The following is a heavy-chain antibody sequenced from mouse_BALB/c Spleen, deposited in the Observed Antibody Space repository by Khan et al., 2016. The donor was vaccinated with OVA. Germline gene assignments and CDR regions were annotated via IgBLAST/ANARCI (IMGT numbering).Heavy chain of an antibody. CDR3: TRDGNYAHWYFDV. V-gene: IGHV5-6-4*01. CDR1: GFTFSSHT. Sequence: EVELVESGGDLVKPGGSLKLSCAASGFTFSSHTMSWVRQTPEKRLEWVATISSGGSYTYYPDSVKGRFTISRDNAKNTLYLQMSSLKSEDTAMYYCTRDGNYAHWYFDVWGAGTTVTVSS. J-gene: IGHJ1*01. D-gene: IGHD2-1*01. CDR2: ISSGGSYT.